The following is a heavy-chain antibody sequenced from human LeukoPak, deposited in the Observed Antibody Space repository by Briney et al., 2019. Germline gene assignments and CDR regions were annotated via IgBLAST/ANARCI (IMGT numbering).Heavy chain of an antibody. CDR1: GYTLTELS. V-gene: IGHV1-24*01. D-gene: IGHD6-19*01. CDR2: FDPGDGET. J-gene: IGHJ5*02. Sequence: VASVKVSCKVSGYTLTELSMHWVRQAPGKGLEWMGGFDPGDGETIYAQKFQGRVTMTEDTSTDTAYMELSSLRSEDTAVYYCATDFSFGSGWYWGFDPWGQGTLVTVSS. CDR3: ATDFSFGSGWYWGFDP.